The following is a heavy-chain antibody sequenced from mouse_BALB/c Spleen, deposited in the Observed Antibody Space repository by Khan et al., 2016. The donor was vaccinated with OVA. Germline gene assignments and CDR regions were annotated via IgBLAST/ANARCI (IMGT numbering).Heavy chain of an antibody. Sequence: VQLKEPGPGLVKPSQSLSLTCTVTGYSITTDYAWNWIRQFPGNKLEWMGYISYSGNTKYNPSLKSRISITRDTSKNQFFLQLKSVTTEDTARYYCARIYGGDFDYWGQGTILPVSS. CDR2: ISYSGNT. V-gene: IGHV3-2*02. D-gene: IGHD1-1*01. J-gene: IGHJ2*01. CDR3: ARIYGGDFDY. CDR1: GYSITTDYA.